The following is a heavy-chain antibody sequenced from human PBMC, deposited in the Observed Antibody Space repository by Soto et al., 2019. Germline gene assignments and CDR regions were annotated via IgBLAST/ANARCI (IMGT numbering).Heavy chain of an antibody. V-gene: IGHV4-39*01. CDR3: ARQGGWFGELYYYYGMDV. CDR1: GGSISSSSYY. D-gene: IGHD3-10*01. CDR2: IYYSGST. Sequence: QLQLQESGPGLVKPSETLSLTCTVSGGSISSSSYYWGWIRQPPGKGLEWIGSIYYSGSTYYNPSLKSRVTISVDTSKNQFSLKPSSVTAADTAVYYCARQGGWFGELYYYYGMDVWGQGTTVTVSS. J-gene: IGHJ6*02.